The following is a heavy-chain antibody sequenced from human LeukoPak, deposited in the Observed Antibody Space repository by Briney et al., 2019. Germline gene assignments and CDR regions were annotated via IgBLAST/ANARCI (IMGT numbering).Heavy chain of an antibody. CDR1: GYTFTTYA. CDR3: ARAPYDILTGYSLNWFDP. J-gene: IGHJ5*02. Sequence: ASVKVSCKASGYTFTTYAMHWVRQAPGQRLEWMGWINGDNGNTKYSQKFQGRVTITRDTPAHTGYMELRSLSSADTAVYFCARAPYDILTGYSLNWFDPWGQGTLVTVSS. CDR2: INGDNGNT. V-gene: IGHV1-3*01. D-gene: IGHD3-9*01.